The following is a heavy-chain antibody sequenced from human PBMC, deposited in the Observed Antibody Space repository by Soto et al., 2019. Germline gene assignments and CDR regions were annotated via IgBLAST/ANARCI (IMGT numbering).Heavy chain of an antibody. CDR2: ISGSGGST. D-gene: IGHD1-26*01. CDR1: GFTFSSYA. Sequence: EVQLLESGGGLVQPGGSLRLSCAASGFTFSSYAMSWVRQAPGKGLEWVSAISGSGGSTYYADSVKGRFTISRDNSKNXLYLQMNSLRAEDTAVYYCAKGEGSYWEPNSHFDYWGQGTLVTVSS. CDR3: AKGEGSYWEPNSHFDY. V-gene: IGHV3-23*01. J-gene: IGHJ4*02.